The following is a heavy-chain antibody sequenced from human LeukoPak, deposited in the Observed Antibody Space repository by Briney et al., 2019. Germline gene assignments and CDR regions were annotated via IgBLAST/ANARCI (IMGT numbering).Heavy chain of an antibody. Sequence: SETLPLTCTVSGGSISSYYWSWIRQPPGKGLEWIGSIYHSGSTYYNPSLKSRVTISVDTSKNQFSLKLSSVTAADTAVYYCSRDGREYDFWIGYYRYYMDVWGKGTTVTVSS. D-gene: IGHD3-3*01. CDR1: GGSISSYY. V-gene: IGHV4-38-2*02. CDR3: SRDGREYDFWIGYYRYYMDV. CDR2: IYHSGST. J-gene: IGHJ6*03.